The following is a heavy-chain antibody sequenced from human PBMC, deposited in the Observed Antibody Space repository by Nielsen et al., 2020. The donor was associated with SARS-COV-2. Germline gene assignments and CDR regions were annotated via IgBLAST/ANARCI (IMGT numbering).Heavy chain of an antibody. J-gene: IGHJ5*02. D-gene: IGHD3-10*01. CDR1: GFTFSSYG. CDR2: ISYDGSNK. CDR3: AREAEWYGSGSYVS. Sequence: LKISCAASGFTFSSYGMHWVRQAPGKGLEWVAVISYDGSNKYYADSVKGRFTISRDNAKNSLYLQMNSLRAEDTAVYYCAREAEWYGSGSYVSWGQGTLVTVSS. V-gene: IGHV3-30*03.